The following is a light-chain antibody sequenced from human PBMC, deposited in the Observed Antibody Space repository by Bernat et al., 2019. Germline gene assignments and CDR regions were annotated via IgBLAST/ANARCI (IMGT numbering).Light chain of an antibody. V-gene: IGKV1-16*01. J-gene: IGKJ2*01. CDR3: HQYGSPFRS. CDR2: AAS. Sequence: DIQMTQSPPSLSASVGDRVTITCRASQGITRYLVWFQQKPGKAPKSLIYAASSLESGVPSRFSGTGYGTDFTLTINSLQPEDFATYYCHQYGSPFRSFGQGTTVEIK. CDR1: QGITRY.